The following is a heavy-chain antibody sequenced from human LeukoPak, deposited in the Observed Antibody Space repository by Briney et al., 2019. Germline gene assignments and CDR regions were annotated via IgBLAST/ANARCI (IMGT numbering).Heavy chain of an antibody. CDR3: ARTYYYYMDV. V-gene: IGHV1-8*01. Sequence: ASVKVSCKASGYTFTSYDINWVRQATGQGLEWMGWMNPKSGNTGYEQKFQGRVTMTRNTSIRTAYMELSSLRSEDTAVYYCARTYYYYMDVWGKGTTVTVSS. CDR2: MNPKSGNT. CDR1: GYTFTSYD. J-gene: IGHJ6*03.